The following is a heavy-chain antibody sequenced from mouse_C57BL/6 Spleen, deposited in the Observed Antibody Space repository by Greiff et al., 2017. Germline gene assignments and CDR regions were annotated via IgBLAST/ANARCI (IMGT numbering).Heavy chain of an antibody. CDR1: GYTFTSYW. CDR2: IDPSDSYT. Sequence: VQLQQPGAELVRPGTSVKLSCKASGYTFTSYWMHWVKQRPGQGLEWIGVIDPSDSYTNYNQKFKGKATLTVDTSSSTAYMQLSSLTSEDSAVYYCASLYGNYVGPVDYWGQGTTLTVSS. D-gene: IGHD2-1*01. J-gene: IGHJ2*01. V-gene: IGHV1-59*01. CDR3: ASLYGNYVGPVDY.